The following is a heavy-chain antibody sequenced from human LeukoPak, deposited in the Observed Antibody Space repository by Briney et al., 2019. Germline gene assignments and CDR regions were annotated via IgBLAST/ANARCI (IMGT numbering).Heavy chain of an antibody. CDR3: ARAQIGYCSGGSCYFDAFDI. J-gene: IGHJ3*02. V-gene: IGHV4-4*07. CDR1: GGSISSYY. Sequence: SETLSLTCTVSGGSISSYYWSWIRQPAGKGLEWIGRIYTSGSTNYNPSLKSRVTMSVDTSKNQFSLKLSSVTAADTAVYYCARAQIGYCSGGSCYFDAFDIWGQGTMVTVSS. D-gene: IGHD2-15*01. CDR2: IYTSGST.